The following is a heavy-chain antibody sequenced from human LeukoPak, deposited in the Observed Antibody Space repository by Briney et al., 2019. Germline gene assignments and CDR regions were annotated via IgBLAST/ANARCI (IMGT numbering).Heavy chain of an antibody. Sequence: QSGVSLRLSCAASGCTFSRYAMHWVRQAPGTRLQGVAFMSYEGSNTYYEDSVKCGFTISRENSKTTLYLKMNRLSAEDTAVYYCAREGYYDGSESHQADAFDVWGHGTMVTVSS. D-gene: IGHD3-10*01. CDR1: GCTFSRYA. V-gene: IGHV3-30*04. CDR2: MSYEGSNT. J-gene: IGHJ3*01. CDR3: AREGYYDGSESHQADAFDV.